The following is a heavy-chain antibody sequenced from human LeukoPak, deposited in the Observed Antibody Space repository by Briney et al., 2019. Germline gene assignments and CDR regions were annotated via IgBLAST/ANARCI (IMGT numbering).Heavy chain of an antibody. CDR1: GGSFSGYY. J-gene: IGHJ6*03. D-gene: IGHD2-2*01. CDR3: ARQVPARNSYYYYYMDA. V-gene: IGHV4-34*01. CDR2: INHSGST. Sequence: SETLSLTCAVYGGSFSGYYWSWIRQPPGKGLEWIGEINHSGSTNYNPSLKSRVTISVDTSKNQFSLKLSSVTAADTAVYYCARQVPARNSYYYYYMDAWGKGTTVTVSS.